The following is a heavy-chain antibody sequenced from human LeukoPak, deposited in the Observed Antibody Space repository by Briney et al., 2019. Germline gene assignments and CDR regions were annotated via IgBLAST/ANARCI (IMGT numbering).Heavy chain of an antibody. V-gene: IGHV3-33*01. J-gene: IGHJ6*03. CDR2: IWYDGSNK. D-gene: IGHD3-10*01. CDR3: ARDQVTMVRGVIFDYYMDV. CDR1: GVTFSSSG. Sequence: GGSLRLSCEASGVTFSSSGMHWVRQAPGKGLEWVAVIWYDGSNKYYADSVKGRFTISRDNSKNTLYLQMNSLRAEDTAVYYCARDQVTMVRGVIFDYYMDVWGKGTTVTVSS.